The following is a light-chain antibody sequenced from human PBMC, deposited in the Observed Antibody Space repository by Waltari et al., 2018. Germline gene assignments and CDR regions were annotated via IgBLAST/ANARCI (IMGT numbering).Light chain of an antibody. Sequence: QSALTQPGSVSGSPGQSITISCPGTSSDVGAYGYVSLYQQKPDKAPKLLIFDFNNRALGVSNRFSGSKSGNTASLTISGLQAEDESDYYCCSFTARGTWIFGGGTRLTVV. J-gene: IGLJ2*01. CDR1: SSDVGAYGY. CDR3: CSFTARGTWI. V-gene: IGLV2-14*03. CDR2: DFN.